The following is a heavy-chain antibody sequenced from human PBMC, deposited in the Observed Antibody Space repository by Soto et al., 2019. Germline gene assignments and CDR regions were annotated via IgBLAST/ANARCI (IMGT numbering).Heavy chain of an antibody. CDR3: ARARGYCSGGSCYGYYYYYMDV. V-gene: IGHV1-69*02. CDR1: GGTFSSYT. J-gene: IGHJ6*03. D-gene: IGHD2-15*01. Sequence: SVKVSCKASGGTFSSYTISWVRQAPGQGLEWMGRIIPILGIANYAQKFQGRVTITADKSTSTAYMELSSLRSEDTAVYYCARARGYCSGGSCYGYYYYYMDVWGKGTTVTVS. CDR2: IIPILGIA.